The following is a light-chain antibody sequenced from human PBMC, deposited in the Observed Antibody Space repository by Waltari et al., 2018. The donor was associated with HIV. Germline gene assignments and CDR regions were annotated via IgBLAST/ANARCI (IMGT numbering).Light chain of an antibody. CDR1: TSDVGGYRY. J-gene: IGLJ1*01. CDR3: KSYAGSNNPYV. CDR2: DVS. V-gene: IGLV2-8*01. Sequence: QSALPQPPSASGSPGQSVTIPCTGTTSDVGGYRYASWYQHHPGKAPKLIIYDVSKRPSGVPDRFSGSKSGNTASLTVSGLQADDEADYYCKSYAGSNNPYVFGTGTKVTVL.